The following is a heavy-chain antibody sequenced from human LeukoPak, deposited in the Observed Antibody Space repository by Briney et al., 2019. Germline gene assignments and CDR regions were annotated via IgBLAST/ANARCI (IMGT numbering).Heavy chain of an antibody. CDR1: GGSISSSSYY. J-gene: IGHJ4*02. Sequence: SETLSLTCTVSGGSISSSSYYWSWIRQPPGKGLEWIGYIYYSGSTNYNPSLKSRVTISVDTSKNQFSLKLSSVTAADTAVYYCAKTYCGGDCAFDYWGQGTLVTVSS. V-gene: IGHV4-61*01. D-gene: IGHD2-21*02. CDR3: AKTYCGGDCAFDY. CDR2: IYYSGST.